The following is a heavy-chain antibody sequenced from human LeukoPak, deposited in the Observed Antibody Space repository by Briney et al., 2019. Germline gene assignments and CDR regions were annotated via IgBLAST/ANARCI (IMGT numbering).Heavy chain of an antibody. Sequence: PGGSLRLSCAASGLTFSGQWMSWVRQPPGKGLEWVANINQDGREKHYVDSVEGRFTISRDNAKNSLYLQMNSLRVEDTAVYYCVGGGGFLTDSWGQGTLVTVSS. CDR2: INQDGREK. D-gene: IGHD2-15*01. J-gene: IGHJ5*01. V-gene: IGHV3-7*04. CDR3: VGGGGFLTDS. CDR1: GLTFSGQW.